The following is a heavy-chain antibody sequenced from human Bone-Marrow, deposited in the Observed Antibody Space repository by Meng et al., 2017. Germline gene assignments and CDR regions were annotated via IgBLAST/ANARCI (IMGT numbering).Heavy chain of an antibody. CDR1: GFNFGDYI. D-gene: IGHD3-3*01. V-gene: IGHV3-74*01. CDR3: ARDLGWVLFDY. J-gene: IGHJ4*02. Sequence: QLVESGGGLVQPGGSLRLSCGAAGFNFGDYIMHWVRQSPGKCLEWISRIVSDGGITTYADSVKGRFTISRDNAKNTLYLEMNSLGAEDTAVYYCARDLGWVLFDYWGQGALVTVSS. CDR2: IVSDGGIT.